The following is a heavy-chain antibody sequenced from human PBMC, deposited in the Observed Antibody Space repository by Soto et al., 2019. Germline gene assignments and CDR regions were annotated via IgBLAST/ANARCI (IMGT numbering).Heavy chain of an antibody. CDR2: VYHTGNT. D-gene: IGHD2-15*01. J-gene: IGHJ4*02. Sequence: LETLPLTWSVAGVSITSYYWTWIRHSPGKGLEWIGYVYHTGNTNYNPSLRSRLTISLDTSKNHFSLTLRSVNAVDTGVYYCEKSWGGDGYSHWGQGTLVTVSS. CDR1: GVSITSYY. V-gene: IGHV4-59*08. CDR3: EKSWGGDGYSH.